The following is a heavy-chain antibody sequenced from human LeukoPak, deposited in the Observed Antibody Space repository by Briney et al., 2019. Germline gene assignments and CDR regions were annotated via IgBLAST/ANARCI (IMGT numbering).Heavy chain of an antibody. CDR3: AREYYDILTGSLDY. V-gene: IGHV1-2*02. Sequence: ASVKVSCKASGYRFTGYYIHWVRQAPGQGLEWMGWINPHSGGTKFAQKFQGRVTMTRDTSISTAYMEVSRPRSDDAAAYYCAREYYDILTGSLDYWGQGTLVTVSS. D-gene: IGHD3-9*01. J-gene: IGHJ4*02. CDR1: GYRFTGYY. CDR2: INPHSGGT.